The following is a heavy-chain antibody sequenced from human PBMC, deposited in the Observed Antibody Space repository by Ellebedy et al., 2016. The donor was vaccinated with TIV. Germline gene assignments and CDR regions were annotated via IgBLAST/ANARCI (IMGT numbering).Heavy chain of an antibody. D-gene: IGHD5-24*01. Sequence: AASVQVSCKASGYTFPSYYMHWVRQPPGQGLEWMGIINPSGGSTSYAQKFQGRVTMTRDTSTSTVYMELSSLRSEDTAVYYCADGSGDDYYYGMDVWGQGTTVTVSS. V-gene: IGHV1-46*01. J-gene: IGHJ6*02. CDR1: GYTFPSYY. CDR2: INPSGGST. CDR3: ADGSGDDYYYGMDV.